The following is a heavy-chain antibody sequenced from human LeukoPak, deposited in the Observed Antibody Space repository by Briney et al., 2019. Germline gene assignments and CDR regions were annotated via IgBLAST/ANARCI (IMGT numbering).Heavy chain of an antibody. CDR2: ISTSTSYT. CDR3: ARFVGSGWKYFDY. V-gene: IGHV3-11*06. J-gene: IGHJ4*02. D-gene: IGHD6-19*01. Sequence: GGSLRLSCAASGFTFSDYHMSWIRQAPGKGLEWVSFISTSTSYTNYADSVKGRFSISRDNAKNSLYLQMNSLKAEDTAVYYCARFVGSGWKYFDYWGQGALVTVSS. CDR1: GFTFSDYH.